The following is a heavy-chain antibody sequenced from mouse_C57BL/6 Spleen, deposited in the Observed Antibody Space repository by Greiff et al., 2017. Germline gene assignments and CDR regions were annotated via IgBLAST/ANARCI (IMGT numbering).Heavy chain of an antibody. CDR3: AIYYYGP. Sequence: QVHVKQSGPELVKPGASVKISCKASGYAFSSSWMNWVKQRPGKGLEWIGRIYPGDGDTNYNGKFKGKATLTADKSSSTAYMQLSSLTSEDSAVYFCAIYYYGPWGQGTTLTVSS. CDR1: GYAFSSSW. CDR2: IYPGDGDT. D-gene: IGHD1-1*01. J-gene: IGHJ2*01. V-gene: IGHV1-82*01.